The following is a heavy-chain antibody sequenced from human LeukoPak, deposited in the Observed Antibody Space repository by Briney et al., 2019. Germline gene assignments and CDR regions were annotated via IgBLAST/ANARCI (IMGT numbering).Heavy chain of an antibody. J-gene: IGHJ3*02. Sequence: PGGSLRLSCAASGFTFSGFAMSWVRQAPGKGLEWVSAISGSGGYTYYTDSVKGRFTISRDNSKNTLYLQIDSLRAEDTAVYYCAKSFWVSGGAFDTWGQGTMVTVSS. V-gene: IGHV3-23*01. CDR2: ISGSGGYT. D-gene: IGHD2-15*01. CDR3: AKSFWVSGGAFDT. CDR1: GFTFSGFA.